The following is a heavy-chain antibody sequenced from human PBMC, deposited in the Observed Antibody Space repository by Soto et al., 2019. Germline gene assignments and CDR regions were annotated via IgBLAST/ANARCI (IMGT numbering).Heavy chain of an antibody. Sequence: LRLSCAASGFIFNTYAMHWVRQAPGKGLEWVVIISYDGSNKYYADSVKGRFTISRDNSKNTLSLQMNGLRPDDTAIYYCARDRRGYSTSAWGQGTLVTVSS. J-gene: IGHJ5*02. CDR2: ISYDGSNK. CDR1: GFIFNTYA. D-gene: IGHD6-13*01. CDR3: ARDRRGYSTSA. V-gene: IGHV3-30-3*01.